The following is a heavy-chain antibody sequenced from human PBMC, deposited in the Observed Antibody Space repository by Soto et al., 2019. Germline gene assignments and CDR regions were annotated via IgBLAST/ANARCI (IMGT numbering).Heavy chain of an antibody. Sequence: ASVKVSCKASGYTFTSYGISWVRQAPGQGLEWMGGISAYNGNTNYAQKLQGRVTITTDESTSTAYMELSSLRSEDTAVYYCARARVYANAQPHPFDYWGQGTLVTVSS. CDR3: ARARVYANAQPHPFDY. J-gene: IGHJ4*02. CDR2: ISAYNGNT. V-gene: IGHV1-18*01. CDR1: GYTFTSYG. D-gene: IGHD2-8*01.